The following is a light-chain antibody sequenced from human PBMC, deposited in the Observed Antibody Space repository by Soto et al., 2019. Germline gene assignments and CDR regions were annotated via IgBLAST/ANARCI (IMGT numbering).Light chain of an antibody. CDR1: SSEVGGYNY. V-gene: IGLV2-14*01. J-gene: IGLJ3*02. CDR2: EVS. CDR3: SSYTSSSTVV. Sequence: QSALTQPASVSGSPGQSITISCTGTSSEVGGYNYVSWYQQHPGKAPKLMISEVSNRPSGVSNRFSGSKSGNTASLTISGLQAEDEAEYYCSSYTSSSTVVFGGGTKLTVL.